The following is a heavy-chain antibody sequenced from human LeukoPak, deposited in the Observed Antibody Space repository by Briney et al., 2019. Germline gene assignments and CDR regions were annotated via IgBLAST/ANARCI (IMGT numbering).Heavy chain of an antibody. V-gene: IGHV3-21*05. J-gene: IGHJ5*02. CDR1: GFTFSSYA. CDR3: ARDQGPRNWFDP. CDR2: ISSSSSYT. Sequence: GGSLRLSCAASGFTFSSYAMSWVRQAPGKGLEWVSYISSSSSYTNYADSVKGRFTISRDNAKNSLYLQMNSLRAEDTAVYYCARDQGPRNWFDPWGQGTLVTVSS.